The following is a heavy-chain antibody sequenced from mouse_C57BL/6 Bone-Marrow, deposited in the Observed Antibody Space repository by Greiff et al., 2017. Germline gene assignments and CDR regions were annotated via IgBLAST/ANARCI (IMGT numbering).Heavy chain of an antibody. CDR3: AYYGNYEGAMDY. CDR2: INPYNGGT. CDR1: GYTFTDYY. D-gene: IGHD2-1*01. J-gene: IGHJ4*01. V-gene: IGHV1-19*01. Sequence: VQLQQSGPVLVKPGASVKMSCKASGYTFTDYYMNWVKQSHGKSLEWIGVINPYNGGTSYNQKFKGKATLTVDKSSSTAYMELNSLTSEDSAVXYCAYYGNYEGAMDYCGQGTSVTVSS.